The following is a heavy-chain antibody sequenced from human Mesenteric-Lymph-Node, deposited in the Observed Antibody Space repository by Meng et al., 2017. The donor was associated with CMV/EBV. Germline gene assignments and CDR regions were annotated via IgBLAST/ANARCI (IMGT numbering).Heavy chain of an antibody. CDR3: ARRYCSGGSCYPYYYYGMDV. Sequence: SVKVSCKASGGTFSSYAISWVRQAPGQGLEWMGGIIPIFGTANYAQKFQGRVTITTDESTSTAYMELSSLRSEDTAVYYCARRYCSGGSCYPYYYYGMDVWGQGTTVTVSS. J-gene: IGHJ6*02. D-gene: IGHD2-15*01. CDR1: GGTFSSYA. CDR2: IIPIFGTA. V-gene: IGHV1-69*05.